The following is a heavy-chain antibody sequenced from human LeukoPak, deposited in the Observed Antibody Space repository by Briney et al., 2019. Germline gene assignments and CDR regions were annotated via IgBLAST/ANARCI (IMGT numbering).Heavy chain of an antibody. V-gene: IGHV3-48*03. D-gene: IGHD2-2*01. Sequence: PGGSLRLSCAASGFTFSSYETNWVRHAPGKGLEWVSYITGSGTTIYYADSVKGRFTISRDNAKNSLYLQMNSLRAEDTAVYYCVRGGYCSSSICYSLNAFDIWGQGTMFTVSS. J-gene: IGHJ3*02. CDR1: GFTFSSYE. CDR2: ITGSGTTI. CDR3: VRGGYCSSSICYSLNAFDI.